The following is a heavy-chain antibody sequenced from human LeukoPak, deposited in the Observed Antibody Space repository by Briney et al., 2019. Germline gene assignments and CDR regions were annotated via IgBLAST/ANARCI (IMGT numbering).Heavy chain of an antibody. J-gene: IGHJ5*02. CDR3: ARKNQPKIVVVPAAGRGWFDP. D-gene: IGHD2-2*01. V-gene: IGHV4-34*01. CDR1: GGSFSGYY. Sequence: SETLSLTCAVYGGSFSGYYWSWIRQPPGKGLEWIGEINHSGSTNYNPSLKSRVTISVDTSKNQFSLKRSSVTAADTAVYYCARKNQPKIVVVPAAGRGWFDPWGQGTLVTVSS. CDR2: INHSGST.